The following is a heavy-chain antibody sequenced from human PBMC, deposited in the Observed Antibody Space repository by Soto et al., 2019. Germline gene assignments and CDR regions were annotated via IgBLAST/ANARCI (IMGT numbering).Heavy chain of an antibody. V-gene: IGHV4-4*02. Sequence: QVQLQESGPGLVKPSATLSLTCAVSGGSISSSNWWSWVRQPPGKGLEWIGEIYHSGSTNYNPSLKSRVTISVDKSKSQCSMKLGSVTAADTAVYYRARFDREGVVGATSEVYWGQGALVTVSS. CDR1: GGSISSSNW. D-gene: IGHD1-26*01. J-gene: IGHJ4*02. CDR3: ARFDREGVVGATSEVY. CDR2: IYHSGST.